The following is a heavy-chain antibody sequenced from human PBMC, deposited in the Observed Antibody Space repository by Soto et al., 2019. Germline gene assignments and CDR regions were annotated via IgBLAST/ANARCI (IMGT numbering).Heavy chain of an antibody. J-gene: IGHJ4*02. V-gene: IGHV4-59*01. Sequence: QVQLQESGPGLVKPSETLSLTCTVSGGSISSYYWSWIRQPPGKGLEWIGYIYYSGSTNYNPSLQSRVTISVDTSKYQFYLKLSSVTAADTAVYYCARAGDYGDYGVLDYWGQGTLVTVFS. CDR2: IYYSGST. D-gene: IGHD4-17*01. CDR1: GGSISSYY. CDR3: ARAGDYGDYGVLDY.